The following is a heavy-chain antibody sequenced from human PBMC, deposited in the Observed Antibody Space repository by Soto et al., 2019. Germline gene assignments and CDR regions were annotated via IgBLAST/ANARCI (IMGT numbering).Heavy chain of an antibody. D-gene: IGHD6-13*01. CDR2: ISGSGGST. CDR1: GFTFSSYA. J-gene: IGHJ4*02. Sequence: GGSLRLSCAASGFTFSSYATSWVRQAPGKGLEWVSAISGSGGSTYYADSVKGRFTISRDSSKNTLYLQMNSLRAEDTAVYYCAKGEGYSSSWYEANPLDYWGQGTLVTSPQ. CDR3: AKGEGYSSSWYEANPLDY. V-gene: IGHV3-23*01.